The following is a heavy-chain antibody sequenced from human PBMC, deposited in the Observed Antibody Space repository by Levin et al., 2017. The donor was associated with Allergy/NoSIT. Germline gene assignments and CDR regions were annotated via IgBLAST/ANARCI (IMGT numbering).Heavy chain of an antibody. D-gene: IGHD6-13*01. CDR3: ARGSSWRNWFDP. V-gene: IGHV3-9*01. Sequence: SLKISCAVSGFTFDDYAMHWVRQAPGKGLEWVSGISWNSGSIGYADSVKGRFTISRDNAKNSLYLQMNSLRAEDTALYYCARGSSWRNWFDPWGQGTLVTVSS. CDR2: ISWNSGSI. J-gene: IGHJ5*02. CDR1: GFTFDDYA.